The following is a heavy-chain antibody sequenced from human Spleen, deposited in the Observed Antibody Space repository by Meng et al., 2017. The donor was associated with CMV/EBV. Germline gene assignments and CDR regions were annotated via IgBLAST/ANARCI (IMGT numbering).Heavy chain of an antibody. Sequence: GTFHDYAIAWVRQAPGQGLEWLGGIIPSLHVTHYAQKFRGRVTLTADKFTRTAYLELSGLTSTDTAVYYCARDPEMIIAVRPSRFDPWGQGTLVTVSS. CDR3: ARDPEMIIAVRPSRFDP. V-gene: IGHV1-69*10. D-gene: IGHD6-6*01. CDR1: GTFHDYA. J-gene: IGHJ5*02. CDR2: IIPSLHVT.